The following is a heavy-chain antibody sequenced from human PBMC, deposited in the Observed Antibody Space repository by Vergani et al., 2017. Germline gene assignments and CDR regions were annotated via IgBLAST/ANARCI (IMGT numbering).Heavy chain of an antibody. CDR2: IYSSGST. CDR1: GASLSSNYYY. CDR3: ARSRYGRPVPVNAFDA. V-gene: IGHV4-61*02. J-gene: IGHJ3*01. Sequence: QVQLQESGPGLVKPSQTLSLTCSVSGASLSSNYYYWSWIWQPAGKGLQWIGRIYSSGSTNYSPSLKSRVNMSLDTSNNQFSLKLSSVTAADTALYYCARSRYGRPVPVNAFDAWGRGTMVTVSS. D-gene: IGHD1-14*01.